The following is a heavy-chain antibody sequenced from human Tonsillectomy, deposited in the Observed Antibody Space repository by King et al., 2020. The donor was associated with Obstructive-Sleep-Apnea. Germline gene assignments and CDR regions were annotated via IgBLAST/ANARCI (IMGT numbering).Heavy chain of an antibody. Sequence: QMQLVQSGAEVKKPGSSVKVSCKDSGGTFNSYAISWVRQAPGQGLEWMGGIIPIFGTANYARKFQGRVTITADESTSTAYMELSSLRSEDTAVYYCARDPRDVEDLYYYYTMDVWGQGTTVTVSS. D-gene: IGHD2-15*01. V-gene: IGHV1-69*01. J-gene: IGHJ6*02. CDR3: ARDPRDVEDLYYYYTMDV. CDR1: GGTFNSYA. CDR2: IIPIFGTA.